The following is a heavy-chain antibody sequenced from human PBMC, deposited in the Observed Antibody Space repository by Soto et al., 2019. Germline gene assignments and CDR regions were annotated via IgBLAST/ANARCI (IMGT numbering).Heavy chain of an antibody. Sequence: ASVKVSCKASGYTFTGYYMHWVRQAPGQGLEWMGWINPNSGGTNYAQKFQGWVTMTRDTSISTAYMELSRLRSDDTAVYHCAREVPAAMGGEAFDIWGQGTMVTVSS. V-gene: IGHV1-2*04. D-gene: IGHD2-2*01. CDR1: GYTFTGYY. CDR3: AREVPAAMGGEAFDI. CDR2: INPNSGGT. J-gene: IGHJ3*02.